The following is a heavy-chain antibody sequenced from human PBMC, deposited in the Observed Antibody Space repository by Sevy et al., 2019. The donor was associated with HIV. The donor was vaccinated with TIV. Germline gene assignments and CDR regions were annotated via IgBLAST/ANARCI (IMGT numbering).Heavy chain of an antibody. CDR1: GTNFGAFA. J-gene: IGHJ6*01. Sequence: GGSLRLSCAVSGTNFGAFAMHWVRQAPGKGLEWVAGLSLQGTNKYYADSLKGRFNISRDNSKDILYLHMKSLRPEDTAIYYCAKDVVRGTYYIENYYYGMDVWGLGTTVTVSS. D-gene: IGHD3-10*01. CDR2: LSLQGTNK. CDR3: AKDVVRGTYYIENYYYGMDV. V-gene: IGHV3-30*18.